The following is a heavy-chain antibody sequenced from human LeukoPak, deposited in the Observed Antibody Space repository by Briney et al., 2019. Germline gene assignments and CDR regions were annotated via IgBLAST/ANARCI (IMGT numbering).Heavy chain of an antibody. CDR3: ARVRFTKNRSWNWFDP. J-gene: IGHJ5*02. CDR2: ISSSGSTI. Sequence: GGSLRLSCAASGFTFSDYYMSWIRQAPGKGLEWVSYISSSGSTIYYADSAKGRFTISRDNAKNSLYLQMNSLRAEDTAVYYCARVRFTKNRSWNWFDPWGQGTLVTVSS. CDR1: GFTFSDYY. D-gene: IGHD1-14*01. V-gene: IGHV3-11*04.